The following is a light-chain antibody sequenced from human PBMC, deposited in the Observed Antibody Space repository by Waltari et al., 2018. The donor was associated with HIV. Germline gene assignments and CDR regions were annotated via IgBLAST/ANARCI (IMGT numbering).Light chain of an antibody. CDR2: EDN. J-gene: IGLJ2*01. CDR1: ALPEKY. CDR3: FSTDSNSDQRV. Sequence: SYVLTQPPSVSVSPGQTATITCSGDALPEKYVYWYQKKAGQAPVVVIYEDNKRPSGIPERFSGSNSGAMASLTITWAQVDDEADYYCFSTDSNSDQRVFGGGTKLTVL. V-gene: IGLV3-10*01.